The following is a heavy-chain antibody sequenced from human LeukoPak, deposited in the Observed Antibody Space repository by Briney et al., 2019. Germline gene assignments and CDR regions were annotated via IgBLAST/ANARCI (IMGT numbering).Heavy chain of an antibody. CDR1: GFTFSSSW. D-gene: IGHD4-17*01. V-gene: IGHV3-74*01. J-gene: IGHJ4*02. CDR2: INRDGSST. CDR3: ARDNAYGFDS. Sequence: GSLRLSCAASGFTFSSSWMHWVRQAPGKGLVWVSRINRDGSSTNYADSMKGRFTISRDNAKNTLYLQMNSLRADDTAVYYCARDNAYGFDSWGQGTLVTVSS.